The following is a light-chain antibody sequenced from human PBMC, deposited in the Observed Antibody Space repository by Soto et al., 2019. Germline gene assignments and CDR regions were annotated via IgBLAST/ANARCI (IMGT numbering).Light chain of an antibody. CDR1: QGISSA. V-gene: IGKV1-13*02. CDR2: DAS. Sequence: AIQLTQSPSSLSASVGDRVTITCRASQGISSALAWYQQKPGKAPKLLIYDASSLESGVPSRFSGSGSGTDCTLTISSLQPEDFATYYCPQFNSDPPTFGPGTKLEIK. J-gene: IGKJ2*01. CDR3: PQFNSDPPT.